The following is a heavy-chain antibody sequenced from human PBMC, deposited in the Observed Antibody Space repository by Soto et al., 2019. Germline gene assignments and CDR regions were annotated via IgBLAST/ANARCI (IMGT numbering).Heavy chain of an antibody. Sequence: QVELVQSGAEVKKPGASVKVSCKASGFTLTDYYIHWVRQAPGQGLEWMGWINLKSGGTNYAQKFQDRVTMTWDTSKSTAYMDLSNLRSDDTAVYYCARSSRQLVASSWLDPWGQGTLVSVSS. CDR2: INLKSGGT. CDR1: GFTLTDYY. CDR3: ARSSRQLVASSWLDP. J-gene: IGHJ5*02. D-gene: IGHD6-6*01. V-gene: IGHV1-2*02.